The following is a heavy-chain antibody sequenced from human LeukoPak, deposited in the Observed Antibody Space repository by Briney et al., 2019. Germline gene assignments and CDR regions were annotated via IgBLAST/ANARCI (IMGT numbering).Heavy chain of an antibody. CDR3: ARRSQGLGYCRSSSCYYYYYMDV. V-gene: IGHV3-23*01. Sequence: PGGSLRLSCAASGFTFSSYARSWVRQAPGKGLEWVSAISGSGGSTYYADSVKGRFTISRDNAKNSLYLQMNSLRAEDTPVYSCARRSQGLGYCRSSSCYYYYYMDVWGKGTTVTVSS. CDR1: GFTFSSYA. D-gene: IGHD2-2*01. CDR2: ISGSGGST. J-gene: IGHJ6*03.